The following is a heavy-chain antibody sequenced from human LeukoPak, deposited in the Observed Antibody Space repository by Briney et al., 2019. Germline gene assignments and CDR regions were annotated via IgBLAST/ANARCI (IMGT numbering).Heavy chain of an antibody. CDR1: GGSISSYY. V-gene: IGHV4-59*01. Sequence: SETLSLTCTVSGGSISSYYWSWIRQPPGKGLEWIGYIYYSGSTNYNPSLKSRVTISVDTSKNQFSLKLSSVTAADTAVYYCARDRSGLYYFDYWGQGTLVTVSS. CDR2: IYYSGST. D-gene: IGHD5-12*01. J-gene: IGHJ4*02. CDR3: ARDRSGLYYFDY.